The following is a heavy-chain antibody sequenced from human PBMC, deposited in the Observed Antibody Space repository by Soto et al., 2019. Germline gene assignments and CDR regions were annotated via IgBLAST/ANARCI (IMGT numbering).Heavy chain of an antibody. V-gene: IGHV1-8*01. D-gene: IGHD1-1*01. CDR3: ARERTTRGMDV. Sequence: QVQLVQSGAEVKKPGASVKVSCKASGYTCTSYDINWVRQATGQGLEWMGWMNPNSGNTGYAQKFKGRVTMTRNTSSTTAYMEVSSLRSEDTAVYYWARERTTRGMDVWGQGTTVTVSS. CDR2: MNPNSGNT. J-gene: IGHJ6*02. CDR1: GYTCTSYD.